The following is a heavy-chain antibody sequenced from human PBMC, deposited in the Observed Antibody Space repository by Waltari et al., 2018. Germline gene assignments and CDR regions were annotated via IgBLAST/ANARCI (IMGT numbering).Heavy chain of an antibody. Sequence: QVQLQESGPGPVKPSETLSLTCSVSGGSITNRYWSWIRQPPGKGLEWIGNSYYGGSGNCNPSLQSRVIISLDTSKNQLSLRLSYVTAADTAVYYCARNVGYDGSGYYVGWYFDYWGQGILVTVSS. CDR1: GGSITNRY. J-gene: IGHJ4*02. CDR2: SYYGGSG. V-gene: IGHV4-59*11. D-gene: IGHD3-22*01. CDR3: ARNVGYDGSGYYVGWYFDY.